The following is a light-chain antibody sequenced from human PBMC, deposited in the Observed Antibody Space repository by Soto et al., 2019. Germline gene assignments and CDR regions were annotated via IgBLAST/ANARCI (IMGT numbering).Light chain of an antibody. CDR2: DVT. Sequence: QSALTQPASVSGSPGQSITISCTGTSSDVGGYDYVSWYQPHPGKAPKLMIYDVTNRPSGVSNRFSGSKSGNTASLTISGLQAEDEASYYCSSYTSSTSYVFGTGTKLTVL. V-gene: IGLV2-14*01. CDR3: SSYTSSTSYV. J-gene: IGLJ1*01. CDR1: SSDVGGYDY.